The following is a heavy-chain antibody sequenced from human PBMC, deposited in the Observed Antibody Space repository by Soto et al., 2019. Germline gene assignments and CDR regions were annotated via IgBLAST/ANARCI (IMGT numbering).Heavy chain of an antibody. CDR1: GFTFSSYA. D-gene: IGHD1-20*01. CDR2: ISGSGGST. CDR3: SKATRYNWNPNWFDP. V-gene: IGHV3-23*01. Sequence: EVQLLESGGGLVQPGGSLRLSCAASGFTFSSYAMSWVRQAPGKGLEWVSAISGSGGSTYYADSVKGRFTISRDNSKNTLYLQMNSLRAEDTAVYYCSKATRYNWNPNWFDPWGQGTLVSVSS. J-gene: IGHJ5*02.